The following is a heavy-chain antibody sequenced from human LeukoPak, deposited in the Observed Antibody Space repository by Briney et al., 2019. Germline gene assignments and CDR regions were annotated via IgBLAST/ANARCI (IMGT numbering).Heavy chain of an antibody. V-gene: IGHV1-18*01. J-gene: IGHJ4*02. CDR1: GYTFTSYG. CDR3: ARDSRRGYSYGQIDY. Sequence: GASVKVSCKASGYTFTSYGISWVQQAPGQGLEWMGWISAYNGNTNYAQKLQGRVTMTTDTSTSTAYMELRSLRSDDTAVYYCARDSRRGYSYGQIDYWGQGTLVTVSS. D-gene: IGHD5-18*01. CDR2: ISAYNGNT.